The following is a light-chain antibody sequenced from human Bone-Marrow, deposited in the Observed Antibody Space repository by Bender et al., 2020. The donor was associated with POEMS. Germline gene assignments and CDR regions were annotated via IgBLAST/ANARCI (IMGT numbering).Light chain of an antibody. CDR2: EAN. Sequence: QSALTQPASVSGSPGQSITISCTGTSSDVGSYNLVSWYQHHPGKAPKLMIYEANKRPSGVSNRFSGSKSGNTASLTISGLQAEDEADYYCCSYAGSRTVVFGGGTSLTVL. CDR3: CSYAGSRTVV. V-gene: IGLV2-23*01. CDR1: SSDVGSYNL. J-gene: IGLJ3*02.